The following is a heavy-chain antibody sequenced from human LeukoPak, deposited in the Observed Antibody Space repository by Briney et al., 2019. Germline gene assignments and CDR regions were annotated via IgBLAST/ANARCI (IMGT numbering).Heavy chain of an antibody. CDR2: ISSTSKYI. CDR1: GFTFSDYS. D-gene: IGHD6-6*01. V-gene: IGHV3-21*01. Sequence: SGGSLRLSCAASGFTFSDYSMNWVRQAPGKGLEWVSSISSTSKYIYYGDSVKGRFTISRDNAKNSLYLQMNSLRVEDTAIYYYARGTDSSPGIDYWGQGTLVTVSS. CDR3: ARGTDSSPGIDY. J-gene: IGHJ4*02.